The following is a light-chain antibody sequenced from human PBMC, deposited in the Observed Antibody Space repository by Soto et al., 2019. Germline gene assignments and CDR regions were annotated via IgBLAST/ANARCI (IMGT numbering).Light chain of an antibody. J-gene: IGKJ4*01. V-gene: IGKV1-27*01. CDR3: QKYNSAPLT. CDR2: AAS. Sequence: IPMTQSPSSLSASVGDSVTITCRASQDISNYLAWYQQKPGKVPKLLIYAASTLQSGVPSRFSGSGSGTDFTLTISSLQPEEVATYYCQKYNSAPLTVGGGTKVEIK. CDR1: QDISNY.